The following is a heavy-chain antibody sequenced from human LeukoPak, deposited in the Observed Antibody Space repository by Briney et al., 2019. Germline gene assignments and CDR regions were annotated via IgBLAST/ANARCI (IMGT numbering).Heavy chain of an antibody. CDR3: ARPIGSYSYGIDSKTYYYYYGVDV. CDR1: GGTFSSYA. Sequence: ASVKVSCKASGGTFSSYAISWVRQAPGQGLEWMGGIIPIFGTANYAQKFQGRVTITADESTSTAYMELSSLRSEDTAVYYCARPIGSYSYGIDSKTYYYYYGVDVWGQGTTVTVSS. D-gene: IGHD5-18*01. V-gene: IGHV1-69*13. CDR2: IIPIFGTA. J-gene: IGHJ6*02.